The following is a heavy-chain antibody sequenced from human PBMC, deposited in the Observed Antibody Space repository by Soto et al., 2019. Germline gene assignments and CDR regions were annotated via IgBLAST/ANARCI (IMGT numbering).Heavy chain of an antibody. Sequence: SETLSLTCTVSGGSVRSASYYWSWIRQPPGKGLEWIGYIYYSGSTNNNPSLKSRVTISVDTSQNHFSLKLSSVTAADTAVYYCARLRFYYESSGYSYFWFDPWGQGTLVTVSS. J-gene: IGHJ5*02. CDR1: GGSVRSASYY. V-gene: IGHV4-61*01. CDR2: IYYSGST. CDR3: ARLRFYYESSGYSYFWFDP. D-gene: IGHD3-22*01.